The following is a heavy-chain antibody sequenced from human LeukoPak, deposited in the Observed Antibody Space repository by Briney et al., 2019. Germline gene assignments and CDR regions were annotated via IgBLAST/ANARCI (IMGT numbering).Heavy chain of an antibody. CDR3: ARDLGYSGFDWAP. D-gene: IGHD5-12*01. CDR2: INHSGST. J-gene: IGHJ5*02. V-gene: IGHV4-34*01. Sequence: SETLSLTCAVYGGSFSGYYWSWIRQPPGKGLEWIGEINHSGSTNYNPSLKSRVTISVDTSKNQFSLKLSSVTAADTAVYYCARDLGYSGFDWAPWGQGTLVTVSS. CDR1: GGSFSGYY.